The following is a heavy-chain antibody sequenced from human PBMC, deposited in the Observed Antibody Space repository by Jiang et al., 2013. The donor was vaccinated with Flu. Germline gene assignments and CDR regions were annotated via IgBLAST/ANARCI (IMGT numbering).Heavy chain of an antibody. J-gene: IGHJ4*02. D-gene: IGHD6-19*01. V-gene: IGHV2-5*02. CDR2: WEDAK. CDR3: VHRKRWLGIDY. Sequence: QTLTLTCTFSGFAVTSSGEGVAWIRQPPGKALEWLAFWEDAKRYSPSLKSRLTIDKGTSDNQVVLTMTNMDPVDTATYYCVHRKRWLGIDYWGQGTLVTVSS. CDR1: GFAVTSSGEG.